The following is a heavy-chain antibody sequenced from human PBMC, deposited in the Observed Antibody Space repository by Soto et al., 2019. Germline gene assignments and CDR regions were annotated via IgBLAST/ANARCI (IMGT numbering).Heavy chain of an antibody. CDR2: IYWDDDK. D-gene: IGHD6-13*01. Sequence: SGPTLVNPTQTLTLTCTFSGFSLSTSGVGVGWIRQPPGKALEWLVFIYWDDDKRYSPSLKSRLTIYKDTSNNQVLLTMTNMDPVDTATYYCAHRVHYSSNWSSCYYDYWGQGTLVTVSS. CDR3: AHRVHYSSNWSSCYYDY. J-gene: IGHJ4*02. CDR1: GFSLSTSGVG. V-gene: IGHV2-5*02.